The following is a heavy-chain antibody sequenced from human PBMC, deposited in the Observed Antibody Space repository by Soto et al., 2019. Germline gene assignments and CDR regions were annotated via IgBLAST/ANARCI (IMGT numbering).Heavy chain of an antibody. CDR1: GFTFSTYA. CDR3: ASRYCPNGVCYTNCYYYIDV. Sequence: EVQLLDSGGGLVQPGGSLRLSCAASGFTFSTYAMTWVRQAPGKGLEWVSTLTPSGGNTYYSDSVQGRFTISRDNSMNALGRQIKSLRPEEMSVYYCASRYCPNGVCYTNCYYYIDVWSGGTTGTGTS. D-gene: IGHD2-8*01. V-gene: IGHV3-23*01. J-gene: IGHJ6*03. CDR2: LTPSGGNT.